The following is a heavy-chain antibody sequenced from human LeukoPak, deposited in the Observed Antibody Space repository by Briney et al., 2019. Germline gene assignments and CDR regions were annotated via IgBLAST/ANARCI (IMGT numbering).Heavy chain of an antibody. Sequence: GGSLRLSCTGSEFTFSKYWMSWVRQAPGKRLEWVANIKQDGSEKNYVDSVKGRFTISRDNAKNSLFLQMNSLRAEDTAVYYCARGRMYASAYWGQGTLVTVSS. CDR3: ARGRMYASAY. D-gene: IGHD1-14*01. CDR1: EFTFSKYW. CDR2: IKQDGSEK. J-gene: IGHJ4*02. V-gene: IGHV3-7*01.